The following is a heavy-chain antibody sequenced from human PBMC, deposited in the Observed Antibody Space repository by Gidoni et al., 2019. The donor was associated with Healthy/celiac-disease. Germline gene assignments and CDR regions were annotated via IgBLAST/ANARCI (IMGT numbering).Heavy chain of an antibody. Sequence: EVQLLESGGGLVQPGWSLRLSCAASGFTFSSSAMSWVRQAPGKGLEWVSASSGSGGSTYYADSVKGRFTISRDNSKNTLYLQMNSLRAEDTAVYYCAKRSNPIVLVVYGDAFDISRKGQWSPSLQ. V-gene: IGHV3-23*01. CDR2: SSGSGGST. J-gene: IGHJ3*02. CDR3: AKRSNPIVLVVYGDAFDI. D-gene: IGHD2-8*02. CDR1: GFTFSSSA.